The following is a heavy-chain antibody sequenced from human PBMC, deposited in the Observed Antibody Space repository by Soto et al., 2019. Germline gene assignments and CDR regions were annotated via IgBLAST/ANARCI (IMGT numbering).Heavy chain of an antibody. CDR3: ARLPAPGTPEYFQH. D-gene: IGHD6-13*01. J-gene: IGHJ1*01. CDR2: ISSSSSYI. Sequence: PGGSLRLSCAASGFTFSSYSMNWVRQAPGKGLEWVSSISSSSSYIYYADSVKGRFTISRDNAKNSLYLQMNSLRAEDTAVYFCARLPAPGTPEYFQHWGQGTLVTVSS. CDR1: GFTFSSYS. V-gene: IGHV3-21*01.